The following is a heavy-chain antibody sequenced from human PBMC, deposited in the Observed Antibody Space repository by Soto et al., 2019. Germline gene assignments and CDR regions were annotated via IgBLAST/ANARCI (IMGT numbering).Heavy chain of an antibody. J-gene: IGHJ6*02. CDR1: GGSFSGYC. D-gene: IGHD6-19*01. CDR2: INHSGST. V-gene: IGHV4-34*01. CDR3: ARGQQWLGYGMDV. Sequence: QVQLQQWGAGLLKPSETLSLTCDVYGGSFSGYCWSWVSQPPGKGLEWIGEINHSGSTNYNPSLKSRVTISVDTSKNQFSLKLSSVTAADTAVYYCARGQQWLGYGMDVWGQGTTVTVSS.